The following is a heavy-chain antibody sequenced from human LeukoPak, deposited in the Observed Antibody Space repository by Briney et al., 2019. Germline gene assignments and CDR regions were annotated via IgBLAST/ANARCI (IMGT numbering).Heavy chain of an antibody. CDR2: LRQDGSKI. CDR3: ARDRSSWVAVAGTVSYFDY. D-gene: IGHD6-19*01. J-gene: IGHJ4*02. V-gene: IGHV3-7*01. CDR1: GFTFSTYW. Sequence: GGSLRLSCAASGFTFSTYWMSWVRQAPGKGLEWVANLRQDGSKIYYVDSVKGRFTISRDNAKNSLYLQMNSLRAEDTAVYYCARDRSSWVAVAGTVSYFDYWGQGTLVTVSS.